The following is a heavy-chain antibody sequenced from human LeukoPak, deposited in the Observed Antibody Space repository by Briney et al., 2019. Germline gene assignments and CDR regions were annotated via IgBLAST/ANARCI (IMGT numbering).Heavy chain of an antibody. D-gene: IGHD6-19*01. CDR1: GGSFSGYY. V-gene: IGHV4-34*01. CDR3: ARVFGTRVSSGRYFYWYFDL. J-gene: IGHJ2*01. Sequence: SETLSLTCAVYGGSFSGYYWSWIRQPPGKGLEWIGEINHSGSTNYNPSLKSRVTISVDTSKNQFSLKLSSVTAADTAVYYCARVFGTRVSSGRYFYWYFDLWGRGTLVTVSS. CDR2: INHSGST.